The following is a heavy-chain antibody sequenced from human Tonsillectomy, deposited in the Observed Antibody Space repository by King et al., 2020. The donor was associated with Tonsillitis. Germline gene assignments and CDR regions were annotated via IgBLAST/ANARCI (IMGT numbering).Heavy chain of an antibody. CDR3: ARWEIGLHYGSVSYPNWFDP. Sequence: VQLVESGAEVKKPGSSVKVSCKASGGTFSSYAISWVRQAPGQGLEWMGGIIPIFGTANYAQKFQGRVTITADESTSTAYMELSSLRSEDTAVYYCARWEIGLHYGSVSYPNWFDPWGQGTLVTVSS. J-gene: IGHJ5*02. D-gene: IGHD3-10*01. CDR1: GGTFSSYA. CDR2: IIPIFGTA. V-gene: IGHV1-69*01.